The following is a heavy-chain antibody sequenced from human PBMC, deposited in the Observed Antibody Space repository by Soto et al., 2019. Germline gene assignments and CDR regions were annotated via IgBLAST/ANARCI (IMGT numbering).Heavy chain of an antibody. CDR3: AKIGPDFWSGYYYGMDV. V-gene: IGHV3-23*01. CDR2: ISGSGGST. J-gene: IGHJ6*02. Sequence: WGSLRLSCAASGFTFSSYAMSWVRQAPGKGLERVSAISGSGGSTYYADSVKGRFTTSRDNSKNTLYLQMNSLRAEDTAVDYCAKIGPDFWSGYYYGMDVWGQGTTVTVSS. D-gene: IGHD3-3*01. CDR1: GFTFSSYA.